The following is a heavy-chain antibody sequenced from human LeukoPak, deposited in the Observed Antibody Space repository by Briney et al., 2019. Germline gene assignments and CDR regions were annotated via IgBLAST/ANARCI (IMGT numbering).Heavy chain of an antibody. CDR3: AAGTELPYYYYGMDV. CDR1: GFTFTSSA. J-gene: IGHJ6*02. Sequence: GTSVKVSCKASGFTFTSSAMQWVRQARGQRLEWIGWIVVGSGNTNYAQKFQERATITRDMSTSTAYMELSSLRSEDTAVYYCAAGTELPYYYYGMDVWGQGTTVTVSS. V-gene: IGHV1-58*02. CDR2: IVVGSGNT. D-gene: IGHD1-7*01.